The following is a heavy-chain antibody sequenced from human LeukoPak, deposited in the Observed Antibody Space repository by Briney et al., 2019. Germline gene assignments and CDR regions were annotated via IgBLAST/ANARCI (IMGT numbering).Heavy chain of an antibody. D-gene: IGHD3-22*01. V-gene: IGHV3-30-3*01. J-gene: IGHJ4*02. CDR2: ISYDGSNK. Sequence: SGGSLRLSCAASGFTFSSYAMHWVRQAPGKGLEWVAVISYDGSNKYYADSVKGRFTISRDNSKNTLYLQTNSLRAEDTAVYYCARVVGYYDSSADYDVVDYWGQGTLVTVSS. CDR1: GFTFSSYA. CDR3: ARVVGYYDSSADYDVVDY.